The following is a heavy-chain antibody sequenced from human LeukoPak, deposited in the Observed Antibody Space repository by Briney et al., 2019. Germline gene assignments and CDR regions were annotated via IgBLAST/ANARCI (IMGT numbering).Heavy chain of an antibody. D-gene: IGHD3-10*01. CDR1: GFTFSSYS. V-gene: IGHV3-48*04. CDR2: ISSSSSTI. J-gene: IGHJ6*02. CDR3: ALTMVWEGLMDV. Sequence: PGGSLRLSCAASGFTFSSYSMNWVRQAPGKGLEWVSYISSSSSTIYYADSVKGRFTISRDNAKNSLYLQMNSLRAEDTAVYYCALTMVWEGLMDVWGQGTTVTVPS.